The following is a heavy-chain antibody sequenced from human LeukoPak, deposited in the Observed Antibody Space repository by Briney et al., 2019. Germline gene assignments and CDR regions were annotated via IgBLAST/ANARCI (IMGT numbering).Heavy chain of an antibody. CDR1: GGSISSYY. CDR3: ARHANIYSSGWYFDL. V-gene: IGHV4-59*08. Sequence: KPSETLSLTCTVSGGSISSYYWSWIRQPPGKGLEWIGYIYYSGSTNYNPSLKSRVTISVDTSKNQFSLKLSSVTAADTAVYYCARHANIYSSGWYFDLWGRGTLVTVSS. J-gene: IGHJ2*01. CDR2: IYYSGST. D-gene: IGHD6-19*01.